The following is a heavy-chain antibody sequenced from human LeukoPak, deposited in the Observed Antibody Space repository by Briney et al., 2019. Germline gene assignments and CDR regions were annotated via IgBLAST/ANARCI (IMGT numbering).Heavy chain of an antibody. Sequence: SVKVSCKASGNSISNYAVSLVRQAPGQGIEWMGGIIPIFGTADYAQKFQGRVTITADQSTSTTYMALSSLKSEDTATYYCTTRACHAGGCSSSFYYYYGLHFWGQGTTVSVSS. CDR2: IIPIFGTA. CDR3: TTRACHAGGCSSSFYYYYGLHF. D-gene: IGHD3-16*01. J-gene: IGHJ6*02. V-gene: IGHV1-69*13. CDR1: GNSISNYA.